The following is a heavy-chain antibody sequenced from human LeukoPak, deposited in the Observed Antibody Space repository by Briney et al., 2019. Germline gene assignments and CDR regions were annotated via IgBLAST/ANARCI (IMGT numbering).Heavy chain of an antibody. V-gene: IGHV3-30-3*01. Sequence: GRSLRLSCAASGFTFSSYAMHWVRQAPGKGLEWVAVISYDGSNKYYADSVKGRFTISRDNSKNTLYLQMNSLRAEDTAVYYCAGPTDDAEYFQHWGQGTLVTVSS. CDR3: AGPTDDAEYFQH. CDR2: ISYDGSNK. CDR1: GFTFSSYA. J-gene: IGHJ1*01. D-gene: IGHD4-17*01.